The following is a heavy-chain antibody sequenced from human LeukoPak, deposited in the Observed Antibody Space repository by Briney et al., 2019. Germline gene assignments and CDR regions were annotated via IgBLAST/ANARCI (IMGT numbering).Heavy chain of an antibody. V-gene: IGHV3-48*03. Sequence: GGSLRLSCAASGFTFSSYEMNWVRQAPGKGLEWVSYISSSGSPIYYADSVKGRFTISRDNAKNSLYLQMNSLRAEDTAVYYCYNGTLLRFLEWNQYGMDVWGQGTTVTVSS. CDR1: GFTFSSYE. J-gene: IGHJ6*02. D-gene: IGHD3-3*01. CDR2: ISSSGSPI. CDR3: YNGTLLRFLEWNQYGMDV.